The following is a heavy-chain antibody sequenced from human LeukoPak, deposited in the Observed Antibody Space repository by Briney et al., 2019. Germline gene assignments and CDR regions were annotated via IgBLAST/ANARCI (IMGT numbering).Heavy chain of an antibody. Sequence: GAVKDSPMASLYTLTIYYMHWVRPAPGQGGEWVGIINPNGVRTSYAQTLQGRDTKSRDTSTSTVYMELSSLRAGGTAACFFGRDSYDGYNSYYFDYWGQGTLVTVSS. CDR1: LYTLTIYY. J-gene: IGHJ4*02. V-gene: IGHV1-46*01. CDR3: GRDSYDGYNSYYFDY. CDR2: INPNGVRT. D-gene: IGHD5-12*01.